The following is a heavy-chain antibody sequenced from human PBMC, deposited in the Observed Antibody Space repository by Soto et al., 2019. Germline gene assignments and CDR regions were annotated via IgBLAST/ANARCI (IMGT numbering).Heavy chain of an antibody. D-gene: IGHD4-4*01. J-gene: IGHJ3*02. CDR2: IYYSGST. Sequence: QVQLQESGPGLVKPSQTLSLTCTVSGGSISSGDYYWSWIRQPPGKGLEWIGYIYYSGSTYYNPSLKSRVTRSVDTSKNQFSLKLSSVTAADTAVYYCARGVGYGYSNYAFDIWGQGTMVTVSS. CDR3: ARGVGYGYSNYAFDI. CDR1: GGSISSGDYY. V-gene: IGHV4-30-4*01.